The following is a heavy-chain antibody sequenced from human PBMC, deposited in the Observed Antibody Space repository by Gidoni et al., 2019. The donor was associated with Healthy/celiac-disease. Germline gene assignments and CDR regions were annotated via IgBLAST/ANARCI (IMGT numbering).Heavy chain of an antibody. J-gene: IGHJ3*02. CDR2: IYPGDSDT. V-gene: IGHV5-51*03. D-gene: IGHD2-21*02. CDR1: GYTFTTYW. Sequence: EVQLVQSGAEVKKPGESLKISCKASGYTFTTYWIVWVRQMPGKGLEWMGIIYPGDSDTRYNPSFQGQVTISADKSISTAYLQWSSLKASDTAIYYCARRLSDAFDIWGQGTMVTVSS. CDR3: ARRLSDAFDI.